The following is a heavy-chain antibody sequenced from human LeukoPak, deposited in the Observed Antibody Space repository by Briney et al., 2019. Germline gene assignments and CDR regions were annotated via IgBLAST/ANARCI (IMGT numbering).Heavy chain of an antibody. CDR2: ISSSSSYI. V-gene: IGHV3-21*01. Sequence: GGSLRLSCAASGFTFSSYSMNRVRQAPGKGLQWVSSISSSSSYIYYADSVKGRFTISRDNAKNSLYLQMNSLRGEDTAVYYRARGDGATPPDVFDIWGQGTMVTVSS. CDR1: GFTFSSYS. D-gene: IGHD3-10*01. CDR3: ARGDGATPPDVFDI. J-gene: IGHJ3*02.